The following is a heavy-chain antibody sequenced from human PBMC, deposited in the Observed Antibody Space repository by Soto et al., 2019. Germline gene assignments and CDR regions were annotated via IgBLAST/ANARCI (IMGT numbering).Heavy chain of an antibody. CDR3: ARGDTLYNWFDP. CDR2: ITSSGSTI. J-gene: IGHJ5*02. D-gene: IGHD5-18*01. V-gene: IGHV3-11*01. Sequence: QVQLVESGGGLVKPGGSLRLSCAASGFTFSDYYMNWIRQAPGKGLEWVSYITSSGSTIYYADSVKGRFTISRDNAKNSMYQQMNSLRAEDAAVYYCARGDTLYNWFDPWGQGTLVTVAS. CDR1: GFTFSDYY.